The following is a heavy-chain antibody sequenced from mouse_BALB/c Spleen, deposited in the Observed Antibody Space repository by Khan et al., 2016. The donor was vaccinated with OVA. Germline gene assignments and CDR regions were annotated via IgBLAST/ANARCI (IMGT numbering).Heavy chain of an antibody. V-gene: IGHV1S81*02. J-gene: IGHJ3*01. CDR2: INPSNGGT. Sequence: VQLQESGAELVKPGASVKLSCKTSGYTFTSYYMYWVKQRPGQGLEWIGEINPSNGGTNFNEKFKGKATLIVDKSSSTAYMQVSSLTSEDSAVYYCTRSGYGSFVCWGQGTLVTVSA. CDR3: TRSGYGSFVC. CDR1: GYTFTSYY. D-gene: IGHD2-2*01.